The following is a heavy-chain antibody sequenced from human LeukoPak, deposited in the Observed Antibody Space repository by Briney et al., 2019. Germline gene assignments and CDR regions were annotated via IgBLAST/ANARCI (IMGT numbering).Heavy chain of an antibody. Sequence: QPGGSLRLSCAVSGFIVSDNYMSWVRQAPGKGLEWVSLIYSGGSTYYADSVKGRFTISRDNSKNTLHLHMNSLRAEDTAVYYCARRAGGYSHPYDYWGQGTLVTVSS. J-gene: IGHJ4*02. CDR1: GFIVSDNY. CDR3: ARRAGGYSHPYDY. D-gene: IGHD4-23*01. V-gene: IGHV3-53*01. CDR2: IYSGGST.